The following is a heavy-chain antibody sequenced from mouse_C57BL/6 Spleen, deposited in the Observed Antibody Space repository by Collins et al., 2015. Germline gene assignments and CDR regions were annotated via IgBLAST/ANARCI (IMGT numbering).Heavy chain of an antibody. CDR3: ARRYYGNPYYAMDY. D-gene: IGHD2-1*01. CDR1: GYTFTSYW. Sequence: LQQPGAELVKPGASVKLSCKASGYTFTSYWMHWVKQRPGQGLEWIGMIHPNSGSTNYNEKFKSKATLTVDKSSSTAYMQLSSLTSEDSAVYYCARRYYGNPYYAMDYWGQGTSVTVSS. V-gene: IGHV1-64*01. CDR2: IHPNSGST. J-gene: IGHJ4*01.